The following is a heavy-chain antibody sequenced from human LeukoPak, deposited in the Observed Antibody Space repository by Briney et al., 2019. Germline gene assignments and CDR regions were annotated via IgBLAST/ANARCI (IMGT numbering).Heavy chain of an antibody. CDR2: ISSSGNTI. J-gene: IGHJ4*02. CDR1: GFTFSSYE. D-gene: IGHD1-7*01. Sequence: GGSLRLSCAASGFTFSSYEMNWVRQAPGKGLEWVSYISSSGNTIYYADSVKGRFTISRDNAKNSLYLQMNSLRAEDTAVYYCARSAKLELLDYWGQGTLVTVSS. CDR3: ARSAKLELLDY. V-gene: IGHV3-48*03.